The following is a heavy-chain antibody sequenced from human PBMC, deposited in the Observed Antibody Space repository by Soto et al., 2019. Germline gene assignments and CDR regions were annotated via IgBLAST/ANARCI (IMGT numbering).Heavy chain of an antibody. CDR1: GGSISSYY. V-gene: IGHV4-59*01. Sequence: AETLSLTCTVSGGSISSYYWSWIRQPPGKGLEWIGYIYYSGSTNYNPSLKSRVTISVDTSKNQFSLKLSSVTAADTAVYYCARDDDSSGYYDYWGQGTLVTVSS. D-gene: IGHD3-22*01. CDR3: ARDDDSSGYYDY. CDR2: IYYSGST. J-gene: IGHJ4*02.